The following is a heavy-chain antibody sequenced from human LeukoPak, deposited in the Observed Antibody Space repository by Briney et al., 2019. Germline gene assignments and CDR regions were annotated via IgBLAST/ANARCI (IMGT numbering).Heavy chain of an antibody. J-gene: IGHJ4*02. CDR3: AKASHGDGYNSRPNYFDY. D-gene: IGHD5-24*01. CDR2: ISGSGGST. V-gene: IGHV3-23*01. Sequence: GGSLRLSCAASGFTFSSYAMSWVRQAPGKGLEWVSAISGSGGSTYYADSVKGRFTISRDNSKNTLYLQMNSLRAEDTAVYYCAKASHGDGYNSRPNYFDYWGQGTLVTVSS. CDR1: GFTFSSYA.